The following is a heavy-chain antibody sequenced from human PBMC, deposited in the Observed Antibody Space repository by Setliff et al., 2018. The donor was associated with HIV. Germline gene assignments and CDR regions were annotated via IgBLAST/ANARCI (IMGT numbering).Heavy chain of an antibody. V-gene: IGHV5-51*01. CDR1: GYNFTTNW. CDR3: ARVFSAGWFDS. Sequence: PGESLKISCKASGYNFTTNWVGWVRQMPGKGLEWMGIIRPADSDTRVSPSFRGHVTISADKSISSTYLQWSSLKASDTAMYYCARVFSAGWFDSWGQGTLVTVSS. CDR2: IRPADSDT. D-gene: IGHD6-13*01. J-gene: IGHJ5*01.